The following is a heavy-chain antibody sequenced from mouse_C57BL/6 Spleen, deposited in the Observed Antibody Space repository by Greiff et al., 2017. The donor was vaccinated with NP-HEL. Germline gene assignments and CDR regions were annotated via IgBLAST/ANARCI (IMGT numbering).Heavy chain of an antibody. Sequence: VQLQQPGAELVKPGASVKMSCKASGYTFTSYWITWVKQRPGQGREWIGDIYPGSGSTNYNEKFKSKATLTVDTSSSTAYMQLSSLTSEDSAVYYCARWDYDYDVAYWGQGTLVTVSA. D-gene: IGHD2-4*01. V-gene: IGHV1-55*01. CDR1: GYTFTSYW. CDR2: IYPGSGST. CDR3: ARWDYDYDVAY. J-gene: IGHJ3*01.